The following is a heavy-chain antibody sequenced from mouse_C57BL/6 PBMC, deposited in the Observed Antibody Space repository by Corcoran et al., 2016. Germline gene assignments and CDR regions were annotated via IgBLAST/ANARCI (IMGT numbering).Heavy chain of an antibody. CDR1: GYAFSSYW. V-gene: IGHV1-80*01. Sequence: QVQLQQSGAELVKPGASVKISCKASGYAFSSYWMNWVKQRPGKGLEWIGQIYPGDGDTNYNGKFKGKATLTADKSSSTAYMQLSSLTSEDSAVYFCARSLFITTVVATDFDYWGQGTTLTVSS. CDR3: ARSLFITTVVATDFDY. D-gene: IGHD1-1*01. CDR2: IYPGDGDT. J-gene: IGHJ2*01.